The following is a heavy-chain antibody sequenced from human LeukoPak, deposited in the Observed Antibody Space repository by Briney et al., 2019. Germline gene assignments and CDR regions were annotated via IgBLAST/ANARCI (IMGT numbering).Heavy chain of an antibody. V-gene: IGHV3-30-3*01. CDR1: GFTFSSYA. CDR3: ARGLWFGELLSGYYFDY. Sequence: GGSLRLSCAASGFTFSSYAMHWVRQAPGKGLEWVAVISYDGGNKYYADSVKGRFTISRDNSKNTLYLQMNSLRAEDTAVYYCARGLWFGELLSGYYFDYWGQGTLVTVSS. CDR2: ISYDGGNK. J-gene: IGHJ4*02. D-gene: IGHD3-10*01.